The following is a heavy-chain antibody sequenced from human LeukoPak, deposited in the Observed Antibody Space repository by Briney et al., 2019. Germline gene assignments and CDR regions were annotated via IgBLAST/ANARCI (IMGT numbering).Heavy chain of an antibody. D-gene: IGHD6-6*01. CDR2: ISAYNGNT. CDR1: GYTFTSYG. CDR3: ARGPVESSSHPPTVYYYYYYMDV. J-gene: IGHJ6*03. Sequence: ASVKVSCKASGYTFTSYGISWVRQAPGQGLEWMGWISAYNGNTNYAQKLQGRVTMTTDTSTSTAYMELRSLRSDDTAVYYCARGPVESSSHPPTVYYYYYYMDVWGKGTTVTVSS. V-gene: IGHV1-18*01.